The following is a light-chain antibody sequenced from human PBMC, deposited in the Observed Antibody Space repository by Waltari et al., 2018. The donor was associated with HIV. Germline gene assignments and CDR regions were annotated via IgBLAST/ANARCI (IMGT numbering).Light chain of an antibody. V-gene: IGKV2-28*01. CDR2: LGS. J-gene: IGKJ2*01. CDR1: QSLLHSNGYNY. Sequence: DIVMTQSPLSLPVTPGEPASISCRSSQSLLHSNGYNYLDWYLQKPGQSPQLLIYLGSNRASGVSDRFSGSGSGTDFTLKISRVEAEDVGVYFCMQSLQTPLYTFGQGTKLEIK. CDR3: MQSLQTPLYT.